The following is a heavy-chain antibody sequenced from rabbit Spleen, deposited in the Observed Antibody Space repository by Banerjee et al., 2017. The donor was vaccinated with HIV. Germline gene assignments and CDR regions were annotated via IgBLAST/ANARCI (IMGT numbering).Heavy chain of an antibody. CDR2: IYPGSSGST. CDR3: ARDTSSSFSSYGMDL. V-gene: IGHV1S40*01. CDR1: GFSFSSDYY. J-gene: IGHJ6*01. D-gene: IGHD1-1*01. Sequence: QSLEESGGDLVKPGASLTLTCTASGFSFSSDYYMCWVRQAPGKGLECGACIYPGSSGSTYYANWAKGRFTCSKTSSTTVTLQMTRLTAADTATYFCARDTSSSFSSYGMDLWGQGTLVTVS.